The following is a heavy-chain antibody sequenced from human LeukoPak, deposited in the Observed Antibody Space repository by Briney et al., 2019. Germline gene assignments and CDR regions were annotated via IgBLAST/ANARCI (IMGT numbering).Heavy chain of an antibody. J-gene: IGHJ3*02. Sequence: GSLRLSCAASGFTFSSYWMHWVRQAPGKGLVWVTRISADGSYTLYADSVKGRFTISRDNAKNTLYLQMNSLRAEDTAVYYCAAANSGPDIWGQGTTVTVSS. CDR1: GFTFSSYW. D-gene: IGHD6-25*01. CDR3: AAANSGPDI. V-gene: IGHV3-74*01. CDR2: ISADGSYT.